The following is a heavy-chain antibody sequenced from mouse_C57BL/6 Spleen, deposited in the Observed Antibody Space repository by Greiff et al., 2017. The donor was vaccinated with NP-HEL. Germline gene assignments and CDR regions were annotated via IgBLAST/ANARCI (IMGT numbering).Heavy chain of an antibody. J-gene: IGHJ4*01. CDR2: IYPGSGST. CDR1: GYTFTSYW. V-gene: IGHV1-55*01. D-gene: IGHD3-2*02. Sequence: QVQLQLPGAELVKPGASVKMSCKASGYTFTSYWITWVKQRPGQGLEWIGDIYPGSGSTNYNEKFKSKATLTVDTSSSTAYMQLSSLTSEDSAVYYCARSVQASYAMDYWGQGTSVTVSS. CDR3: ARSVQASYAMDY.